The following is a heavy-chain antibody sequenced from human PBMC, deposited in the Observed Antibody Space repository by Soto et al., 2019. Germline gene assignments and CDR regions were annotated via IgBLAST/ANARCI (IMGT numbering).Heavy chain of an antibody. CDR1: GFTFSSYS. V-gene: IGHV3-48*01. Sequence: GGSLRLSCAASGFTFSSYSMNWVRQAPGKGLEWVSYISSSSSTIYYADSVKGRFTISRDNAKNSLYLQMNSLRAEDTAVYYCARELGLTIFGVVTTSETSPIDYWGQGTLVTVSS. CDR2: ISSSSSTI. CDR3: ARELGLTIFGVVTTSETSPIDY. D-gene: IGHD3-3*01. J-gene: IGHJ4*02.